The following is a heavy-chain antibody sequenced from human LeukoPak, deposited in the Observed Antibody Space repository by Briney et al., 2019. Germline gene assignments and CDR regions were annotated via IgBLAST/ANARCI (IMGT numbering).Heavy chain of an antibody. CDR1: GDSVSGNSAT. J-gene: IGHJ4*02. Sequence: SQTLSLTCAISGDSVSGNSATWNWIRQSPSRGLGWLGRTYYRSKWYNDYALSVKSRISINSDTSKNQFSLQLNSVTPEDTAVYYCASGSLEFDNWGQGTLVTVSS. CDR3: ASGSLEFDN. D-gene: IGHD1-1*01. V-gene: IGHV6-1*01. CDR2: TYYRSKWYN.